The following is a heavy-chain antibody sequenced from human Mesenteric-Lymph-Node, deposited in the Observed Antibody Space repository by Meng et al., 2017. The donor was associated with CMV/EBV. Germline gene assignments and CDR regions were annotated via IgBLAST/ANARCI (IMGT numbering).Heavy chain of an antibody. Sequence: GSLRLSCTVSGGSISSYYWSWIRQPPGKGLEWIGYIYYSGSTNYNPSLKSRVTISVDTSKNQFSLKLSSVTAADTAVYYCARDRLAAAGDYYYGMDVWGQGTTVTVSS. J-gene: IGHJ6*02. CDR3: ARDRLAAAGDYYYGMDV. D-gene: IGHD6-13*01. V-gene: IGHV4-59*01. CDR1: GGSISSYY. CDR2: IYYSGST.